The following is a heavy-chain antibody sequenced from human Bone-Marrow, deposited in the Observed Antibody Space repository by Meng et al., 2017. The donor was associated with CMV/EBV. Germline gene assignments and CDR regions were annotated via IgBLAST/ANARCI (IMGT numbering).Heavy chain of an antibody. V-gene: IGHV1-18*01. J-gene: IGHJ5*02. CDR1: GYTFTSYG. D-gene: IGHD3-22*01. CDR3: ARDLITMTPNWFDP. Sequence: ASVKVSCKASGYTFTSYGISWVRQAPGQGLEWMGWISGYNGKTNYAQKFQDRVTMTTEKSTSPAYMELRSLRSDDTAVYYCARDLITMTPNWFDPWGQGTLVTVSS. CDR2: ISGYNGKT.